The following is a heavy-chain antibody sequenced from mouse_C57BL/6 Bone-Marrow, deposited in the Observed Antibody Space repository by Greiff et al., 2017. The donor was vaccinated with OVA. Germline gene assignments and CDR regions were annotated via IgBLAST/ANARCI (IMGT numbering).Heavy chain of an antibody. J-gene: IGHJ2*01. V-gene: IGHV5-4*03. CDR1: GFTFSSYA. CDR3: ASEGIYCYNYGYFDY. D-gene: IGHD1-1*01. CDR2: ISDGGSYT. Sequence: EVKLMESGGGLVKPGGSLKLSCAASGFTFSSYAMSWVRQTPEKRLEWVATISDGGSYTYYPDNVKGRFTISRDNAKNNLYLQMSHLKSEDTAMYFCASEGIYCYNYGYFDYWGQGTTLTVSS.